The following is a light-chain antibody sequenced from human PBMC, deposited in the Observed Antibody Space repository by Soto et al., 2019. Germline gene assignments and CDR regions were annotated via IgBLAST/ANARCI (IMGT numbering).Light chain of an antibody. CDR1: QSISTY. CDR2: AAS. V-gene: IGKV1-39*01. J-gene: IGKJ2*01. Sequence: DIQMTQSPSSLSASVGDRVTITCRASQSISTYLHWYRQKPGKAPKLLIFAASTLHSGVPSRFSGSGSGTDFTLTISNLQPDDFGTYYCHQYKSYTPYTIGQGTKVEIK. CDR3: HQYKSYTPYT.